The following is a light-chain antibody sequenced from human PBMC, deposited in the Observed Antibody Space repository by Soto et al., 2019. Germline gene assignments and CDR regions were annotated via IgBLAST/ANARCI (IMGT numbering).Light chain of an antibody. J-gene: IGKJ1*01. Sequence: EIVLTQSPGTLSLSPGERATLSCRASQSVSNNYVAWYQQKPGQAPRLLIYGASNRATGIPDRFSGSGSGTDFTLTISRLEPEDFAVYYCQQYGSSGTSGQGTKV. CDR2: GAS. V-gene: IGKV3-20*01. CDR3: QQYGSSGT. CDR1: QSVSNNY.